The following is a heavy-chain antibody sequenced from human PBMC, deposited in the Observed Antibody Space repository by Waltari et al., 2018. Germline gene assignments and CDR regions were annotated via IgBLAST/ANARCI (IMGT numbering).Heavy chain of an antibody. Sequence: EVQLVESGGGLIQPGGSLRLTCAASGLTVRRTYMSWVRQAPGKGLEWVSVIYSGGNTYYADSVKGRFTISRDNSKNTLYLQMNSLRADDTAVYYCARDSGGRYYFDYWGQGSLVTVSS. CDR3: ARDSGGRYYFDY. V-gene: IGHV3-53*01. D-gene: IGHD3-10*01. CDR1: GLTVRRTY. J-gene: IGHJ4*02. CDR2: IYSGGNT.